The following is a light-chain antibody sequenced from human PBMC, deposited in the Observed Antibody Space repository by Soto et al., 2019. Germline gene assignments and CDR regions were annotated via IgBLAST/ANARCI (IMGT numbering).Light chain of an antibody. V-gene: IGLV2-23*02. CDR1: SSDVGTYHL. J-gene: IGLJ1*01. Sequence: SVLPQAASVSGSPGQSITISCTGTSSDVGTYHLVSWHQQHPGKAPKLMIYEVGKRPSGVSTRFSGSKSGNTASLTISGLQAEDEADYYCCSYVAGTSYVFGSGTKVTVL. CDR3: CSYVAGTSYV. CDR2: EVG.